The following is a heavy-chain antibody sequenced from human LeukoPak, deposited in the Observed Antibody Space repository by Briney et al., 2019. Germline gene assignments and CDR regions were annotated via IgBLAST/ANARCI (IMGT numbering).Heavy chain of an antibody. D-gene: IGHD3-3*01. CDR1: GYTFTSYG. CDR2: MNPNSGNT. Sequence: GASVKVSCKASGYTFTSYGISWVRQAPGQGLEWMGWMNPNSGNTGYAQKFQGRVTITRNTSISTAYMELSSLRSEDTAVYYCARGLLGFWSGYYTPDAFDIWGQGTMVTVSS. V-gene: IGHV1-8*03. CDR3: ARGLLGFWSGYYTPDAFDI. J-gene: IGHJ3*02.